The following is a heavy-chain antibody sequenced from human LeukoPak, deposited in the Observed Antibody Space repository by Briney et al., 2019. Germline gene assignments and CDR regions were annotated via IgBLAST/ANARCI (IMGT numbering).Heavy chain of an antibody. CDR2: VSWNGAYT. D-gene: IGHD3-10*01. V-gene: IGHV3-20*04. CDR1: GFPFNDYG. Sequence: PGGSLRLSCAASGFPFNDYGMSWVRLAPGKGLEWVSGVSWNGAYTEYADSVRGRFTISRDNAKKSLYLQMNSLRVDDTALYYCARWKGPYGSGTYYDSWGQGTLVSVSS. CDR3: ARWKGPYGSGTYYDS. J-gene: IGHJ4*02.